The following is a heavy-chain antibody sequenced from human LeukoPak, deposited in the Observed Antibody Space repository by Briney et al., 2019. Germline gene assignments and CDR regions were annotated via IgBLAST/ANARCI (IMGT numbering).Heavy chain of an antibody. D-gene: IGHD3-10*01. J-gene: IGHJ4*02. CDR2: IIPIFGIA. CDR3: ARGFGAFFDY. Sequence: SVKVSCKASGGTFSSYAISWVRQAPGQGLEWMGRIIPIFGIANYAQRFQGRVTITADKSTSTAFMELSSLKSEDTAVYYCARGFGAFFDYWSQGTLVTVSS. CDR1: GGTFSSYA. V-gene: IGHV1-69*04.